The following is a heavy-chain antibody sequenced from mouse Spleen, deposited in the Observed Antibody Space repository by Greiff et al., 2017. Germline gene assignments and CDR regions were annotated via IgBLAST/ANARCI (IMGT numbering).Heavy chain of an antibody. Sequence: ESGPGLVKPSQSLSLTCSVTGYSITSGYYWNWIRQFPGNKLEWMGYISYDGSNNYNPSLKNRISITRDTSKNQFFLKLNSVTTEDTATYYCARDGSSRGSAYWGQGTLVTVSA. CDR2: ISYDGSN. V-gene: IGHV3-6*02. CDR3: ARDGSSRGSAY. CDR1: GYSITSGYY. D-gene: IGHD1-1*01. J-gene: IGHJ3*01.